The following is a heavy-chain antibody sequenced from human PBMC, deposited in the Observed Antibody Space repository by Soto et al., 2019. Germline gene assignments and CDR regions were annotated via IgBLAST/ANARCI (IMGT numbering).Heavy chain of an antibody. CDR3: ARTYYDSSGYFDY. J-gene: IGHJ4*02. CDR2: ISSSSSYI. CDR1: GFTLSSYS. D-gene: IGHD3-22*01. Sequence: EVQLVESGGGLVQPGGSLRLSCAASGFTLSSYSMIWVRQAPGKGLEWVSSISSSSSYIYYADSVKGRFTISRDNAKNSLYLQMNALRAEDTAVYYCARTYYDSSGYFDYWGQGTLVTVSS. V-gene: IGHV3-21*01.